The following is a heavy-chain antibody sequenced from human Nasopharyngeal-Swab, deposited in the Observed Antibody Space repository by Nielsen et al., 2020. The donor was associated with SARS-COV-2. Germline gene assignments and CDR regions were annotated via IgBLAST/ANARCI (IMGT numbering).Heavy chain of an antibody. CDR3: ATNNPGPDIVVVPAAIFDY. J-gene: IGHJ4*02. CDR2: IYYSGST. D-gene: IGHD2-2*01. Sequence: LRLSCTVSGGSSSSGGYYWSWIRQHPGKGLEWIGYIYYSGSTYYNPSLKSRVTISVDTSKNQFSLKLSSVTAADTAVYYCATNNPGPDIVVVPAAIFDYWGQGTLVTVSS. V-gene: IGHV4-31*03. CDR1: GGSSSSGGYY.